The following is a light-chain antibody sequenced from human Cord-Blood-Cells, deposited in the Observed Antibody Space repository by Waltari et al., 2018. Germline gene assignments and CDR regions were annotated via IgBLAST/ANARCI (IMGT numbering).Light chain of an antibody. CDR2: DAS. J-gene: IGKJ4*01. Sequence: AIQLTQSPSSVSASVGDRVTITCRSSQSISSALAWYQQKPGKAPKLLIYDASSLESGVPSRFSGSGSGTDFTLTISSLQPDDFATYYCQQFNSYPLTFGGGTKVEIK. CDR3: QQFNSYPLT. V-gene: IGKV1-13*02. CDR1: QSISSA.